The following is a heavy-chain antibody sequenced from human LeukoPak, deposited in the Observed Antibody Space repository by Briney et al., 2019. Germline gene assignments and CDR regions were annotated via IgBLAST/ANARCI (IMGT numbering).Heavy chain of an antibody. CDR1: GYTFTGYY. CDR2: INPNSGGT. V-gene: IGHV1-2*02. J-gene: IGHJ5*02. Sequence: ASVKVSCKASGYTFTGYYMHWVRQAPGQGLEWMGWINPNSGGTNYAQKLQGRVTMTTDTSTSTAYMELRSLRSDDTAVYYCARGAGSSIAARPGRYNWFDPWGQGTLVTVSS. CDR3: ARGAGSSIAARPGRYNWFDP. D-gene: IGHD6-6*01.